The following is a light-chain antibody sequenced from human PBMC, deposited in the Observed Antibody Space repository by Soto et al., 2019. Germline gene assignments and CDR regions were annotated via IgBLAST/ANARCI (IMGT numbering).Light chain of an antibody. CDR3: QQYGSSPT. CDR1: QSISRSD. Sequence: EMGLTQWPGTVSLSPGESATLSCRASQSISRSDLAWYQHRPGQSPRLLIYATSSRATGIPDRFTGGGAGTGFTLTISRLEPEDSAVYYCQQYGSSPTFGGGTKVDIQ. J-gene: IGKJ4*01. V-gene: IGKV3-20*01. CDR2: ATS.